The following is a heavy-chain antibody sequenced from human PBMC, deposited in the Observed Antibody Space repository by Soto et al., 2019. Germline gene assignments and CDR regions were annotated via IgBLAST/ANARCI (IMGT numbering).Heavy chain of an antibody. J-gene: IGHJ5*02. CDR2: IYYSGST. CDR3: ARGPISSGYYYSWFDP. CDR1: GGSISSGGYY. Sequence: QVQLQESGPGLVKPSQTLSLTCTVSGGSISSGGYYWSWIRQHPGKGLEWIGYIYYSGSTYYNPSLKSGVTISVDTSKNQFSLKLSSVTAADTAVYYCARGPISSGYYYSWFDPWGQGTLVTVSS. D-gene: IGHD3-22*01. V-gene: IGHV4-31*03.